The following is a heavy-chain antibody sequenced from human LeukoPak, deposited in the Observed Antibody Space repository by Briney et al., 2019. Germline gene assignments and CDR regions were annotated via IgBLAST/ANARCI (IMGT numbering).Heavy chain of an antibody. CDR3: ARESGSMRWFDP. V-gene: IGHV4-4*07. J-gene: IGHJ5*02. D-gene: IGHD6-25*01. CDR1: GGSISGYY. Sequence: SETLSLTCTVSGGSISGYYWSWIRQPAGKGLEWIGRMSTSGNSNYIPSLVSRVTVSVDTSKNQFSLNLGSVTAADTAVYYCARESGSMRWFDPWGQGTLVTVSS. CDR2: MSTSGNS.